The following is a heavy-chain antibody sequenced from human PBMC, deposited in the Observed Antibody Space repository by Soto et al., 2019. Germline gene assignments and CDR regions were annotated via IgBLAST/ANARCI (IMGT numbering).Heavy chain of an antibody. CDR3: ARRYSSSFDY. CDR2: IYYSGST. D-gene: IGHD6-13*01. V-gene: IGHV4-59*08. Sequence: SETLSLSCTVAGGSIGSYYGSWIRQPPGKGLEWIGYIYYSGSTNYNPSLKSRVTISVDTSKNQFSLKLSSVTAADTAVYYCARRYSSSFDYWGQGTLVTVSS. J-gene: IGHJ4*02. CDR1: GGSIGSYY.